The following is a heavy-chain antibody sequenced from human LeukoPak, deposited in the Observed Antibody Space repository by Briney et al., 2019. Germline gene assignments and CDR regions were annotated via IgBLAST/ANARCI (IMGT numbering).Heavy chain of an antibody. V-gene: IGHV3-53*05. CDR3: AKEEADGYNYYFDY. D-gene: IGHD5-24*01. CDR1: GFTVSSNY. CDR2: IYSGGST. Sequence: GGSLRLSCAASGFTVSSNYMSWVRQAPGKGLEWVSVIYSGGSTYYADSVKGRFTISRDNSKNTLYLQMNSLRAEDTAVYYCAKEEADGYNYYFDYWGQGTLVTVSS. J-gene: IGHJ4*02.